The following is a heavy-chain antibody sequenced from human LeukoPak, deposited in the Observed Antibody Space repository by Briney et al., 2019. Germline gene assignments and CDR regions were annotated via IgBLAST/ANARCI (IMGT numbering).Heavy chain of an antibody. D-gene: IGHD3-22*01. CDR2: INHSGST. V-gene: IGHV4-34*01. CDR3: AKRDYYDSSGYYSYYFDY. CDR1: GGSFSGYY. J-gene: IGHJ4*02. Sequence: SETLSLTCAVYGGSFSGYYWSWIRQPPGRGLEWIGEINHSGSTNYNPSLKSRVTISVDTSKNQFSLKLSSVTAADTAVYYCAKRDYYDSSGYYSYYFDYWGQGTLVTVSS.